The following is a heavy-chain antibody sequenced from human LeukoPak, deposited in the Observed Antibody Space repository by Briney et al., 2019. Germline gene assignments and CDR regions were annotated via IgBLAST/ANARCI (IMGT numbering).Heavy chain of an antibody. V-gene: IGHV3-64*01. D-gene: IGHD3-10*01. CDR2: ISDNGGST. Sequence: GGSLRLSCAASGFTFSSYAMHWVRQAPGKGLEYVSAISDNGGSTYYANSVKGRFTISRDNSKNTLYLQMDSLRADDTAVYYCAKDFRAKSGSGSYGWFDPWGQGTLVTVSS. J-gene: IGHJ5*02. CDR1: GFTFSSYA. CDR3: AKDFRAKSGSGSYGWFDP.